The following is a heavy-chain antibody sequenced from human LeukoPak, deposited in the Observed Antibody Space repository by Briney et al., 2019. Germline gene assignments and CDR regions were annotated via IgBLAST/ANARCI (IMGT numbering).Heavy chain of an antibody. D-gene: IGHD5-24*01. CDR2: TYYSGST. CDR1: GGSISSRSDY. V-gene: IGHV4-39*07. CDR3: VRSRDGYNAGAFDI. Sequence: TSETLSLTCTVSGGSISSRSDYWGWIRQPPGKGLEWIGSTYYSGSTYYNPSLNSRVTISVDTSINHFSLKLRSVTAADTAVYYCVRSRDGYNAGAFDIWGQGTMVTVSS. J-gene: IGHJ3*02.